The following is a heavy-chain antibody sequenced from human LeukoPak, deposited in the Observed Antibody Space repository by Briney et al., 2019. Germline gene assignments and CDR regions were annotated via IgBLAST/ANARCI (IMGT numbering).Heavy chain of an antibody. CDR1: GGSISSYF. Sequence: SETLSLTCTVSGGSISSYFCSWIRQPPGKGLEWIGYIYYSGSTNYNPSLKSRVSISIDTSKSQFSLRLSSVTAADTAVYCCATLSAGWYFDYWGQGTLVTVSS. V-gene: IGHV4-59*08. CDR2: IYYSGST. D-gene: IGHD6-19*01. J-gene: IGHJ4*02. CDR3: ATLSAGWYFDY.